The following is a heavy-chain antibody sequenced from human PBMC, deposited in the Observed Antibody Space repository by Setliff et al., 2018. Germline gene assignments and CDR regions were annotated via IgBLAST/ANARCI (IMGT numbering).Heavy chain of an antibody. V-gene: IGHV3-30*02. CDR1: GFAFSTYG. CDR3: AKEIQPRRGPVYDSSGLAFDY. Sequence: AGGSLRLSCAASGFAFSTYGIHWVRHTPGKGLEWVAYIRYGGSKKDYADYVRGRFTISRDDSKNTVSLQMSSLRAEDTAVYYCAKEIQPRRGPVYDSSGLAFDYWGQGTLVTVSS. J-gene: IGHJ4*01. D-gene: IGHD3-22*01. CDR2: IRYGGSKK.